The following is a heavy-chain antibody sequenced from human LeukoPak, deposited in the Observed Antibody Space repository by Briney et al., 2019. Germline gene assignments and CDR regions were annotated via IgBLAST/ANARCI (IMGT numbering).Heavy chain of an antibody. J-gene: IGHJ4*02. Sequence: GGSLRLSCAASGFTFSSYSMNWVRQAPGKGLEWVAVISYDGSNKYYADSVKGRFTISRDNSKNTLYLQMNSLRAEDTAVYYCAKARSVAAAAYFDYWGQGTLVTVSS. CDR3: AKARSVAAAAYFDY. D-gene: IGHD6-13*01. V-gene: IGHV3-30*18. CDR2: ISYDGSNK. CDR1: GFTFSSYS.